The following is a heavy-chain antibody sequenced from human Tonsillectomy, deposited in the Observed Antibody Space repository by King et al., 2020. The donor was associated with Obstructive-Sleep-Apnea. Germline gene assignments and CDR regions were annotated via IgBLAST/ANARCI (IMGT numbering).Heavy chain of an antibody. D-gene: IGHD1-26*01. Sequence: QLVQSGAEVKKPGESLRISCKGSGYSFTSYWISWVRQMPGKGLEWMRRIAPSDSYTNYSPSFHGHVPIPADKSLSTAYLQWSSLKASDTAMYYCARPGATPYYFDYWGQGTLVTVSS. CDR2: IAPSDSYT. V-gene: IGHV5-10-1*01. CDR1: GYSFTSYW. J-gene: IGHJ4*02. CDR3: ARPGATPYYFDY.